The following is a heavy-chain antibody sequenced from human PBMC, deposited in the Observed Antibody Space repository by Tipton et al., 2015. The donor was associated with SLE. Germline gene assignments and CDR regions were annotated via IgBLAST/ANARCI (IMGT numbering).Heavy chain of an antibody. V-gene: IGHV4-4*08. J-gene: IGHJ6*03. D-gene: IGHD1-26*01. CDR1: GVSISSYY. CDR3: ARVGVGATTGYYYYYMYV. Sequence: TLSLTCTVSGVSISSYYWSWIRQPPGKGLEWIGYIYTSGSTNYNPSLKRRVTISVDTSKNQFPLKRSSVTAADTAVYYCARVGVGATTGYYYYYMYVWGKGTTVTVSS. CDR2: IYTSGST.